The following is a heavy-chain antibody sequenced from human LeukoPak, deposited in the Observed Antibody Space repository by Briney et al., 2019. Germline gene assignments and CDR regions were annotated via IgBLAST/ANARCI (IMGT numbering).Heavy chain of an antibody. Sequence: SSETLSLTCAVYGGSFSGYYWSWIRQPPGKVLEWIGEINHSGSTNYNPSLKSRVTISVDTSKNQFSLKLSSVTAADTAVYYCARGPGTAPRGVITSDYYYGMDVWGQGTTVTVS. J-gene: IGHJ6*02. D-gene: IGHD3-10*01. CDR3: ARGPGTAPRGVITSDYYYGMDV. CDR1: GGSFSGYY. CDR2: INHSGST. V-gene: IGHV4-34*01.